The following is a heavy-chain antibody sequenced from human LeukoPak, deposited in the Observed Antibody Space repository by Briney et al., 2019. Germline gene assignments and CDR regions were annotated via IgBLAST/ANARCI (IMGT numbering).Heavy chain of an antibody. Sequence: GESLKISCKGSGYSFTSYWIGWVRQMPGKGLEWRGIIYHGDSDTRYSPSFQGRVTISADKSISTAYLQWSSLKASDTAMYYCARLVPDDAFDIWGQATMVTVSS. CDR2: IYHGDSDT. CDR3: ARLVPDDAFDI. CDR1: GYSFTSYW. V-gene: IGHV5-51*01. J-gene: IGHJ3*02.